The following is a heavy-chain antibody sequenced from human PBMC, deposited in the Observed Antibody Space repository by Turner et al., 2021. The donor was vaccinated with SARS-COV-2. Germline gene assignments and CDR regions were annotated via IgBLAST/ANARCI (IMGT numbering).Heavy chain of an antibody. CDR2: IGTAGDT. J-gene: IGHJ5*02. D-gene: IGHD3-22*01. Sequence: EVQLGVSGGGLVQPGGSLRTSCAAPGFTFSSYDMHWVRQATGKGLEWVSAIGTAGDTYYPGSVKGRFTISRENAKNSLYLQMNSLRAGDTAVYYCARGYYDSSGYRNWFDPWGQGTLVTVSS. CDR1: GFTFSSYD. V-gene: IGHV3-13*04. CDR3: ARGYYDSSGYRNWFDP.